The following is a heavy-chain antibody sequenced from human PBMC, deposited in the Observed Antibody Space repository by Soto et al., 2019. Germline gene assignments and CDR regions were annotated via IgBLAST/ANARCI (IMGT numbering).Heavy chain of an antibody. CDR3: ARSIHCGVTNSYDNY. Sequence: EVQLVESGGGLVQPGGSLRLSCAASGFTFSVYNMNWVRQAPGKGLEWVSYISGSGDTVHYADSVKGRFTIARDNAKNFLYLQMDSLSAEDTAVYYCARSIHCGVTNSYDNYWGPGTLVTVSS. CDR1: GFTFSVYN. CDR2: ISGSGDTV. D-gene: IGHD2-2*01. J-gene: IGHJ4*02. V-gene: IGHV3-48*01.